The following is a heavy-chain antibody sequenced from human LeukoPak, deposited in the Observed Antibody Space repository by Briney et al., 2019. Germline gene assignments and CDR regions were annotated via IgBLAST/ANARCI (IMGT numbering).Heavy chain of an antibody. J-gene: IGHJ6*02. CDR3: ARGYSYGSDYYYGMDV. Sequence: ASVKVSCKASGYTFTSYAISWVRQAPGQGLEWMGWISGYNGSTKYAQKVPGGVTMTTDTSTSTAYMELRSLRSDDTAVYYCARGYSYGSDYYYGMDVWGQGTTVTVSS. V-gene: IGHV1-18*01. CDR1: GYTFTSYA. D-gene: IGHD5-18*01. CDR2: ISGYNGST.